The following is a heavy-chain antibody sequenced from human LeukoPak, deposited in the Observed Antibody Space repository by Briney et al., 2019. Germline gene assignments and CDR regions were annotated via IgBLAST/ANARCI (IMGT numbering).Heavy chain of an antibody. CDR2: IIPIFGIA. D-gene: IGHD3-22*01. J-gene: IGHJ6*02. CDR1: GGTFSSYA. V-gene: IGHV1-69*04. CDR3: AREGYYYDSSGLIHYYYYGMDV. Sequence: ASVKVSYKASGGTFSSYAISWVRQAPGQGLEWMGRIIPIFGIANYAQKFQGRVTITADKSTSTAYMELSSLRSEDTAVYYCAREGYYYDSSGLIHYYYYGMDVWGQGTTVTVSS.